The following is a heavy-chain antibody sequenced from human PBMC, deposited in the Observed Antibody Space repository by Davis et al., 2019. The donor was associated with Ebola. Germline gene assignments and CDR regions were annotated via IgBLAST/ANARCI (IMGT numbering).Heavy chain of an antibody. CDR3: RTDGDNFDC. CDR2: IRSKAYGEAT. J-gene: IGHJ4*02. CDR1: GLTFGDYA. Sequence: GESLKISCTGAGLTFGDYAMSWVRQAPGEGLAWVGFIRSKAYGEATQYAASMRGRFTFSRDDSKSSAYLQMNSLKIEDTSVYYCRTDGDNFDCWGQGTLVAVSS. V-gene: IGHV3-49*04. D-gene: IGHD1-1*01.